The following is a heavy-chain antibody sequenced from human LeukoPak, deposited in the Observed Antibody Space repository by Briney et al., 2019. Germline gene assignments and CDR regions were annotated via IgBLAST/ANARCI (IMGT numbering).Heavy chain of an antibody. V-gene: IGHV4-38-2*02. CDR2: IYHSGST. Sequence: SETLSLTCTVSGYSISSGYYWGWIRQPPGKGLEWIESIYHSGSTYYNPSLKSRVTISVDTSKNQFSLKLSSVTAADTAVYYCARELNFRDYYDSSGYLDYWGQGTLVTVSS. D-gene: IGHD3-22*01. J-gene: IGHJ4*02. CDR3: ARELNFRDYYDSSGYLDY. CDR1: GYSISSGYY.